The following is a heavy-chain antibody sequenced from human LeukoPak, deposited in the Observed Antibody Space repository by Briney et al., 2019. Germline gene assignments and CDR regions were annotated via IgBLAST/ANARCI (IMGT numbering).Heavy chain of an antibody. CDR3: ARVDYDILTGYQY. CDR1: GYTFTGYY. Sequence: GASVKVSCKASGYTFTGYYMHWVRQAPGQGLEWMGRINPNSGGTNYAQKFQGRVTMTRDTSISTAYMELSRLRSDDTAVYYCARVDYDILTGYQYWGQGTLVTVSS. D-gene: IGHD3-9*01. J-gene: IGHJ4*02. V-gene: IGHV1-2*06. CDR2: INPNSGGT.